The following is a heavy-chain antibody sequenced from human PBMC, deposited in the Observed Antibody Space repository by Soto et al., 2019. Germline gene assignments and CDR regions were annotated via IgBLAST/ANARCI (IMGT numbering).Heavy chain of an antibody. J-gene: IGHJ4*02. Sequence: LSLTCTVSGGSVSSGSYYWSWVRQPPGKGLEWIGYIYYSGSTRYNPSLKSRVTISVDTSKNQFSLKLTSVTAADTAVYYCARVGVLRFLEWSIDYWGQGTLVTVSS. CDR3: ARVGVLRFLEWSIDY. CDR1: GGSVSSGSYY. CDR2: IYYSGST. D-gene: IGHD3-3*01. V-gene: IGHV4-61*01.